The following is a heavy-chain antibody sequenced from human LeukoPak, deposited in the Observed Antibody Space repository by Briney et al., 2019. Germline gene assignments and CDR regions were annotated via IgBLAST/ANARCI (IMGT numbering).Heavy chain of an antibody. V-gene: IGHV1-18*01. D-gene: IGHD3-10*01. J-gene: IGHJ4*02. CDR3: ASRPSYGSGSYGFDY. CDR2: ISPYNGNT. Sequence: ASVKVSCKASGYTFSTSGITWVRQAPGQGLEWMGWISPYNGNTKSAQKFQGRVTITADESTSTAYMELSSLRSEDTAVYYCASRPSYGSGSYGFDYWGQGTLVTVSS. CDR1: GYTFSTSG.